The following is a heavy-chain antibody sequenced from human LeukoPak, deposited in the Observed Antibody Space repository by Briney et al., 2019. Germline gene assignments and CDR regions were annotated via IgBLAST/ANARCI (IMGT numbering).Heavy chain of an antibody. CDR1: GFTFSSYQ. CDR2: ISSGSGYI. V-gene: IGHV3-21*01. D-gene: IGHD3-10*01. CDR3: ARDGLGIDY. J-gene: IGHJ4*02. Sequence: RSGGSLRLSCAASGFTFSSYQMNWVRQAAGKGLEWVSSISSGSGYIHYADSVKGRFTISRDNAKKSLYLQMNSLRAEDTAVYYCARDGLGIDYWGQGTLVTVSS.